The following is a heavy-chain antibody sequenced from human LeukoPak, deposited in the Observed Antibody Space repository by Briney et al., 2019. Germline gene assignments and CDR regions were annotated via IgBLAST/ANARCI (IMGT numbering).Heavy chain of an antibody. CDR1: GDSVSSNSAA. J-gene: IGHJ4*02. CDR3: AREGYSSGWYARYYFDY. CDR2: TYYRSKWYN. D-gene: IGHD6-19*01. Sequence: SQTLSLTCAISGDSVSSNSAAWNWIRQSPSRGLEWLGRTYYRSKWYNDYAASVKSRITINPDTSKNQFSLQLNSVTPEDTAVYYCAREGYSSGWYARYYFDYWGQGTLVTVSS. V-gene: IGHV6-1*01.